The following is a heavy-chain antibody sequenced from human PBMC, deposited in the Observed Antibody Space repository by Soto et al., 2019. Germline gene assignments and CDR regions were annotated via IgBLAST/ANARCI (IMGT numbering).Heavy chain of an antibody. CDR1: GGIFGSHG. D-gene: IGHD3-22*01. V-gene: IGHV1-69*01. J-gene: IGHJ3*01. CDR3: VRDRRIYYSDPHDEYVASDYEV. Sequence: QVQLIQSEAEVKKPGSSVRVSCTASGGIFGSHGFSWVRQAPGQRLEWVGGFIPIFRTLTYTEKFQARVRIAADESTNAVYLEVSSLTSVGTAVYYCVRDRRIYYSDPHDEYVASDYEVWGEGTMVSVSS. CDR2: FIPIFRTL.